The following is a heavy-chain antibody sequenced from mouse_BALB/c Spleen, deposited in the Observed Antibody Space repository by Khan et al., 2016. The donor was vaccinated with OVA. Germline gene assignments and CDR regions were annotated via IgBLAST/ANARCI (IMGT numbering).Heavy chain of an antibody. D-gene: IGHD1-1*01. J-gene: IGHJ1*01. CDR3: AGSDAYGWFDV. Sequence: QIQLVQSGPELKKPGETVKISCTASGYTFTNYGMNWVKQAPGKGLKWMGWINTYTGQPTYPDEFKGRFAFSLETSASTAYLQINNLNNEDTATSFCAGSDAYGWFDVWGAGTTVIVSS. CDR1: GYTFTNYG. CDR2: INTYTGQP. V-gene: IGHV9-3-1*01.